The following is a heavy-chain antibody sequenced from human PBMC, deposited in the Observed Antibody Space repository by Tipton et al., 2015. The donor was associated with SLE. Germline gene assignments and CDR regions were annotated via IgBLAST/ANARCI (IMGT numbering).Heavy chain of an antibody. V-gene: IGHV3-23*01. D-gene: IGHD1-26*01. CDR3: AKESIVGQGFDP. J-gene: IGHJ5*02. CDR2: ISGSGGST. Sequence: LSLTCTVSGGSISSGGYFWSWIRQAPGKGLEWVSAISGSGGSTYYADPVKGRFTISSDNSKNTLYLQMNSLRAEDTAVYYCAKESIVGQGFDPWGQGTLVTVSS. CDR1: GGSISSGGYF.